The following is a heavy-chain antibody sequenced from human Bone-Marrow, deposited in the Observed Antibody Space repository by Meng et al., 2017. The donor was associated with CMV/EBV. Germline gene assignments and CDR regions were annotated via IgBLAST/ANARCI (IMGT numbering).Heavy chain of an antibody. D-gene: IGHD3-3*01. V-gene: IGHV3-9*01. CDR1: GFTFDDYA. Sequence: LSLTCAASGFTFDDYAMHWVRQAPGKGLEWVSGISWNSGSIGYADSVKGRFTISRDNAKNSLYLQMNSLRAEDTALYYCAKVPQYYDFWSGYSTWGQGTLVTVSS. J-gene: IGHJ5*02. CDR3: AKVPQYYDFWSGYST. CDR2: ISWNSGSI.